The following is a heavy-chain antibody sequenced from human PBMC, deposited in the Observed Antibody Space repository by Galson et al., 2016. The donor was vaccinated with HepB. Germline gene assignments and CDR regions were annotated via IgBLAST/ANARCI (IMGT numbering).Heavy chain of an antibody. V-gene: IGHV3-30*18. J-gene: IGHJ2*01. Sequence: SLRLSCAASGFTFRSHGMHWVRQAPGKGLEWVAVISYDASNRIYIDSVKGRFTISRDNSKNILELQMNSLRADETAVYYCAKASGNYPYWYFDLWGRGTLVTVSS. CDR2: ISYDASNR. D-gene: IGHD1-26*01. CDR3: AKASGNYPYWYFDL. CDR1: GFTFRSHG.